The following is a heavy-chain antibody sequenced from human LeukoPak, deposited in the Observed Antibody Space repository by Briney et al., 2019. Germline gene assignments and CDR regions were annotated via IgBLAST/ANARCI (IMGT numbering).Heavy chain of an antibody. CDR1: GFTFSDYY. CDR2: IYYSGST. J-gene: IGHJ4*02. CDR3: ARDFRSSSGWYLRDY. D-gene: IGHD6-19*01. V-gene: IGHV4-38-2*02. Sequence: GSLRLSCAASGFTFSDYYMSWIRQAPGKGLEWIGSIYYSGSTYYNPSLKSRVTISVDTSKNQFSLKLSSVTAADTAVYYCARDFRSSSGWYLRDYWGQGTLVTVSS.